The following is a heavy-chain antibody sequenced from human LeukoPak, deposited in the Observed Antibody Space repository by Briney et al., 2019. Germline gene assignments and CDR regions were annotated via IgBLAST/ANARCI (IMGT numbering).Heavy chain of an antibody. V-gene: IGHV3-9*01. CDR1: GFTLDDHA. CDR2: ISWNSGST. D-gene: IGHD6-6*01. Sequence: GGSLRLSCAASGFTLDDHAMHWVRQAPGKGLEWVSGISWNSGSTAYADSVKGRFTISRDNAKNSLYLQMNSLRGEDTALYSCAKQGSSSWSSYYYYGMDVWGQGTTVTVSS. CDR3: AKQGSSSWSSYYYYGMDV. J-gene: IGHJ6*02.